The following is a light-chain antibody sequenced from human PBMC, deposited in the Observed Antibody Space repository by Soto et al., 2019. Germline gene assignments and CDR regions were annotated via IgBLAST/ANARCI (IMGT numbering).Light chain of an antibody. CDR1: QSISSY. V-gene: IGKV1-39*01. J-gene: IGKJ1*01. CDR2: AAS. CDR3: QQSYSTPRT. Sequence: DIQLTQSPSFLSASLGDRVTITCLASQSISSYLDWYQQKPVKAPNLLIYAASSLQSGVPSRFSGSGSGTDFTLTISSLQPEDFATYYCQQSYSTPRTFCQGTKVDI.